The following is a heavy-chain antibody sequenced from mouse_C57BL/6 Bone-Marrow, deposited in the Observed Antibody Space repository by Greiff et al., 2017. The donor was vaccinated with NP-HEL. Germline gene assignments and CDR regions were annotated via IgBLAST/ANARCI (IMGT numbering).Heavy chain of an antibody. J-gene: IGHJ3*01. CDR3: ATDGYYGGFAY. Sequence: VQLQQPGAELVMPGASVKLSCKASGYTFTSYWMHWVKQRPGQGLEWIGEIDPSDSYTHYNQKFKGQSTLTVDKSSSTAYMQLSSLTSEDSAIYYCATDGYYGGFAYWGQGTLVTVSA. D-gene: IGHD2-3*01. CDR2: IDPSDSYT. V-gene: IGHV1-69*01. CDR1: GYTFTSYW.